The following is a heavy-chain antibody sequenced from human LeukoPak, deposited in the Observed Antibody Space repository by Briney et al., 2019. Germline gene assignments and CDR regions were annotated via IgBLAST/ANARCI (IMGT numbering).Heavy chain of an antibody. CDR2: IIPILGIA. CDR3: ATMTTVDYYFDY. CDR1: GGAFSSYA. D-gene: IGHD4-17*01. V-gene: IGHV1-69*04. Sequence: SVKVSCKASGGAFSSYAISWVRQAPGQGLEWMGRIIPILGIANYAQKFQGRVTITADKSTSTAYMELSSLRSEDTAVYYCATMTTVDYYFDYWGQGTLVTVSS. J-gene: IGHJ4*02.